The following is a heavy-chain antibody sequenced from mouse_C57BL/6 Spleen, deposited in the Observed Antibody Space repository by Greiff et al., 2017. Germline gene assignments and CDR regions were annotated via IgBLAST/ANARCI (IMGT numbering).Heavy chain of an antibody. V-gene: IGHV1-15*01. CDR3: TRGITTVKRGFFDY. Sequence: LQESGAELVRPGASVTLSCKASGYTFTDYEMHWVKQTPVHGLEWIGAIDPETGGTAYNQKFKGKAILTADKSSSTAYMELRSLTSEDSAVYYCTRGITTVKRGFFDYWGQGTTLTVSS. J-gene: IGHJ2*01. D-gene: IGHD1-1*01. CDR2: IDPETGGT. CDR1: GYTFTDYE.